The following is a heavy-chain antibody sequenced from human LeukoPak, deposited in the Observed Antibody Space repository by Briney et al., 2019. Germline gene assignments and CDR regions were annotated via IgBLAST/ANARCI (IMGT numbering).Heavy chain of an antibody. CDR3: ARDRGAAAGN. V-gene: IGHV3-7*03. J-gene: IGHJ4*02. Sequence: PGGSLRLSCVASGFTFSSYWMSWVRQAPGKGLEWVANIKQDGSEKYYVDSVKGRFTISRDNAKNSLYLQMDSLRAEDTAVYYCARDRGAAAGNWGQGTLVTVSS. CDR2: IKQDGSEK. D-gene: IGHD6-13*01. CDR1: GFTFSSYW.